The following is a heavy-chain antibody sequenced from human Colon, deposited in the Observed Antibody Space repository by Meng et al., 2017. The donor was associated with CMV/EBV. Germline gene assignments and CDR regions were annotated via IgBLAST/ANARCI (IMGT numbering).Heavy chain of an antibody. D-gene: IGHD1-7*01. Sequence: GESLKISCAASGFTFSNYEMTWVRQAPGKGLEWVSYISGSGSDVFYADSVKGRFTISRDNTNNSLYLQMNSLRAEDTAIYYCARDVELPYYGMYAWGQGTTVTVSS. CDR1: GFTFSNYE. CDR3: ARDVELPYYGMYA. J-gene: IGHJ6*02. V-gene: IGHV3-48*03. CDR2: ISGSGSDV.